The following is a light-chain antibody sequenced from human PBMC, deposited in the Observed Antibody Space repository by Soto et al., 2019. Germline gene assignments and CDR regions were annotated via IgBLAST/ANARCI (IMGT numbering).Light chain of an antibody. J-gene: IGLJ1*01. V-gene: IGLV2-18*02. CDR3: SSYTTSNTDV. CDR1: SSDVGNYNS. Sequence: QSALTQPPSVSGSPGQSVTISCTGTSSDVGNYNSVSWYQQPPGTVPKLMIYEVTNRPSGVPDRFSGSKSGNTASLTISGLKPEDEADYYCSSYTTSNTDVFGTGTKVTVL. CDR2: EVT.